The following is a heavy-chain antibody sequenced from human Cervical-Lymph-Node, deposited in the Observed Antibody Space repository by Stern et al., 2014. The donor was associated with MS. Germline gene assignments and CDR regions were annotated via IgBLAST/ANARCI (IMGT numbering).Heavy chain of an antibody. CDR3: ARTATSSWYRLDY. J-gene: IGHJ4*02. CDR1: GFTFSSYS. D-gene: IGHD6-13*01. V-gene: IGHV3-48*02. Sequence: EVQLVESWGGLVQPGGSLRLSCAASGFTFSSYSMNWVRQAPGKGLEWVSYISRSSSTIYNADSVKGRFTISRDNAKNSLYLQMNSLRDEDTAVYYCARTATSSWYRLDYWGQGTLVTVSS. CDR2: ISRSSSTI.